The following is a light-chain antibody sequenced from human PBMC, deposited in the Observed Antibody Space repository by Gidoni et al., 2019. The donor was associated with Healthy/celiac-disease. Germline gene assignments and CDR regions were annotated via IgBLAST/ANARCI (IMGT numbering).Light chain of an antibody. CDR2: DAS. CDR1: QSVSSY. Sequence: EIVLTQSPATLSLSPGERATLSCRASQSVSSYLAWYQQKPGQAPRLLIYDASNRATGIPARFSGSGSGTDFTLTLRRLEPDDFAVYYCQQRSNWPRTFGQGTKVEI. V-gene: IGKV3-11*01. CDR3: QQRSNWPRT. J-gene: IGKJ1*01.